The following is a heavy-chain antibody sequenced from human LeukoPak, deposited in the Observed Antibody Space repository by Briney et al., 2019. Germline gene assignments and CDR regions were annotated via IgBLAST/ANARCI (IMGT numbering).Heavy chain of an antibody. V-gene: IGHV1-69*13. CDR2: IIPIFGTA. J-gene: IGHJ5*02. CDR3: ARDLSSSGWYGEVGFDP. CDR1: GGTFSSYA. Sequence: ASVKVSCKASGGTFSSYAISWVRQAPGQGLEWMGGIIPIFGTANYAQKFQGRVTITADESTSTAYMELSSLRSEDTAVYYCARDLSSSGWYGEVGFDPWGQGTPVTVSS. D-gene: IGHD6-19*01.